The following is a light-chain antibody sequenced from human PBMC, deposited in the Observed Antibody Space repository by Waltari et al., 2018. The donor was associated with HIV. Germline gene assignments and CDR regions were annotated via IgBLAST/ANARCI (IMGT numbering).Light chain of an antibody. CDR3: QQYGSSPT. CDR1: QNVSSSY. J-gene: IGKJ2*01. Sequence: EIVLTQSPGTLSLSPGERATLSCRASQNVSSSYLGWYQQKPGQAPRLLSYDASSRATGIPDRFSGSGSGTDFTLIISRLEPEDFAVYYCQQYGSSPTFGQGAKLEIK. V-gene: IGKV3-20*01. CDR2: DAS.